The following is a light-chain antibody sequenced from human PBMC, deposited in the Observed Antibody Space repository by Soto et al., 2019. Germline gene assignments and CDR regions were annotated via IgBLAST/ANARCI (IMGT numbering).Light chain of an antibody. V-gene: IGKV1-9*01. CDR1: QGINSY. CDR2: EAS. Sequence: IQSTQSPSSLSASIGDRVTITCRASQGINSYLACYQQKPGKAPNLLIYEASILQRGVPSRFSGSNSGTDFTLTISSLQAEDFATYYCQQTRSYPSTFGGGTKVDIK. CDR3: QQTRSYPST. J-gene: IGKJ4*01.